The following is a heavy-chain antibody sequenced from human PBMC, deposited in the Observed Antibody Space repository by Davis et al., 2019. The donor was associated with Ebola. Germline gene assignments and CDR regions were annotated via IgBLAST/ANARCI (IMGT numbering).Heavy chain of an antibody. CDR2: FDPEDEET. J-gene: IGHJ6*02. V-gene: IGHV1-24*01. D-gene: IGHD1-1*01. CDR1: GYTLSDLS. Sequence: ASVKVSCKVSGYTLSDLSIHWVRQAPGKGLEWMGGFDPEDEETIYAQKFQGRVTMTRDTSTSTVYMELSSLRSEDTAVYYCASTTSMESTHFYYYALDVWGQGTTVTVSS. CDR3: ASTTSMESTHFYYYALDV.